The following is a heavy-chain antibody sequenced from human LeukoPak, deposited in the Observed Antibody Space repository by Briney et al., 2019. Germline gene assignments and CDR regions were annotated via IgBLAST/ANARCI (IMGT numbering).Heavy chain of an antibody. V-gene: IGHV1-69*13. J-gene: IGHJ4*02. D-gene: IGHD3-9*01. CDR3: ARARRSGYYDILTGYVDY. Sequence: GASVKVSCKASGGTFSSYAISWVRQAPGQGLEWMGGIIPIFGTANYAQKFQGRVTITADESTSTAYMELSSLRSEDTAAYYCARARRSGYYDILTGYVDYWGQGTLVTVSS. CDR2: IIPIFGTA. CDR1: GGTFSSYA.